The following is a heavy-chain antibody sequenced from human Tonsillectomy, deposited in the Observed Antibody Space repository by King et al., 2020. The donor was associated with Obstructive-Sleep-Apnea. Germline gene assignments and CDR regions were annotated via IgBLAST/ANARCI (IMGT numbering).Heavy chain of an antibody. CDR1: GFTFTSYG. CDR2: TRFDGSIK. V-gene: IGHV3-30*02. J-gene: IGHJ3*02. Sequence: VQLVESGGGVVQPGGSLRLSCAASGFTFTSYGMHWVRQAPGKGLEWVAFTRFDGSIKYYPDSVKGRFTISRANSKNTLYLQMNILRAEDTAVYYCAKDVSTTQGSDAFDIWGQGTTVTVSS. D-gene: IGHD5/OR15-5a*01. CDR3: AKDVSTTQGSDAFDI.